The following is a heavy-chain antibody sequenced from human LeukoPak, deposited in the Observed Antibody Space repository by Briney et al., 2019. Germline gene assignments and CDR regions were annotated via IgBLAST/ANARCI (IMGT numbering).Heavy chain of an antibody. D-gene: IGHD6-19*01. Sequence: ETLSLTCTVSGGSISSYYWSWIRQPPGKGLEWIGYIYYSGSTNYNPSLKSRVIISVDTSKNQFSLKVSSVTAADTAVYYCASGYSSGWYSWWGQGALVTVSS. CDR3: ASGYSSGWYSW. J-gene: IGHJ4*02. CDR2: IYYSGST. V-gene: IGHV4-59*08. CDR1: GGSISSYY.